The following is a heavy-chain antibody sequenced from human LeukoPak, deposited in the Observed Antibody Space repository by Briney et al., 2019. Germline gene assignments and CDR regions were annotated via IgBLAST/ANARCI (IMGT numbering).Heavy chain of an antibody. V-gene: IGHV3-21*01. Sequence: MTGGSLRLSCAASGFTFSSYSMNWVRQAPGKGLEWVSSISSSSSYMYYADSVKGRFTISRDNAKNSLYLQMNSLRAEDTAVYYCARDVARYYFDYWGQGTLVTVSS. CDR3: ARDVARYYFDY. CDR1: GFTFSSYS. CDR2: ISSSSSYM. D-gene: IGHD2-15*01. J-gene: IGHJ4*02.